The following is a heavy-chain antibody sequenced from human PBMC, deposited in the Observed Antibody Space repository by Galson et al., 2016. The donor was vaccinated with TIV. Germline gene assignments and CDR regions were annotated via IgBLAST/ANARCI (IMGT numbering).Heavy chain of an antibody. CDR2: NSYDGTNS. J-gene: IGHJ6*02. D-gene: IGHD1-26*01. CDR1: GFSFSRNA. V-gene: IGHV3-30-3*01. CDR3: ATSTVGENIYYYGMDV. Sequence: SLRLSCAASGFSFSRNAMHWVRQPPGRGLEWVAVNSYDGTNSYYADSVKGRLTISRDNSKNTLYLQMNSLRTEDTAVYYCATSTVGENIYYYGMDVWGQGTTVSVSS.